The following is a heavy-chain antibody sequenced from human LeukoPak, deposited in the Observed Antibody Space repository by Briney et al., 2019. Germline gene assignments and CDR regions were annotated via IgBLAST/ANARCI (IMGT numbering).Heavy chain of an antibody. CDR3: ARGPYCSGATCYSQYFDY. CDR1: GYTFSSYG. CDR2: ISAYNGNT. J-gene: IGHJ4*02. D-gene: IGHD2-15*01. V-gene: IGHV1-18*01. Sequence: ASVKVSCKASGYTFSSYGFSWVRQAPGQGLDWMGWISAYNGNTNYAQKLQGRVTMTTDTSTTTAYIDLRNLRSDDTAVYYCARGPYCSGATCYSQYFDYWGQGTLVTVSS.